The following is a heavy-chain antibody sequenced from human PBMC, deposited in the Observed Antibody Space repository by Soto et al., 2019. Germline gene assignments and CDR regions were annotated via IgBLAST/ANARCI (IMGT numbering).Heavy chain of an antibody. Sequence: QVQLVQSGAEVKKPGSSVKVSCKASGGTLSSYAISWVRQAPGQGLEWMGGIIPIFGTANYAQKFQGRVTITADESTSTAYMELSSLRSEDTAVYYCAREGIAVAGTSGGWFDPWGQGTLVTVSS. CDR2: IIPIFGTA. CDR1: GGTLSSYA. CDR3: AREGIAVAGTSGGWFDP. D-gene: IGHD6-19*01. J-gene: IGHJ5*02. V-gene: IGHV1-69*12.